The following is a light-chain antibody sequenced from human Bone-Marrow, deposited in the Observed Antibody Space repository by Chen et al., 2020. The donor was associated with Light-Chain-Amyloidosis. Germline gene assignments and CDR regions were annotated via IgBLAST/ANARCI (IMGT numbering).Light chain of an antibody. Sequence: QIVVTQEPSFLVSAGGTVTLTCGLTVGSVSTNNYPSWYRQITGQATRTILYNTDSRSSGVPARFSGSILGNKAALTITGAEGDDESDDYCLLYMNSGIWLFGGGTRLTVL. V-gene: IGLV8-61*01. J-gene: IGLJ3*02. CDR3: LLYMNSGIWL. CDR1: VGSVSTNNY. CDR2: NTD.